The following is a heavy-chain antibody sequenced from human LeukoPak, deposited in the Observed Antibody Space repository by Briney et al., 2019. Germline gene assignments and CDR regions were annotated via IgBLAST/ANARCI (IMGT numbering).Heavy chain of an antibody. V-gene: IGHV3-23*01. Sequence: GGSLRLSCAASGFTFSSDAMSWVRQAPGKGLEWVSAISGSGGSTYYADSVKGRFTISRDNSKNTLYLQMNSLRAEDTAVYYCAKALHYYDSSGYFDYFDYWGQGTLVTVSS. CDR3: AKALHYYDSSGYFDYFDY. J-gene: IGHJ4*02. CDR1: GFTFSSDA. CDR2: ISGSGGST. D-gene: IGHD3-22*01.